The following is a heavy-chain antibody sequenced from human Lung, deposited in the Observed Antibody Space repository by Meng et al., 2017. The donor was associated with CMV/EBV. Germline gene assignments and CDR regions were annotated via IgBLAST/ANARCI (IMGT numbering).Heavy chain of an antibody. D-gene: IGHD6-13*01. CDR1: VSSNRAA. CDR3: VRGSNTWYTYWFFDL. Sequence: VSSNRAAWNWIRQSPSRGLEWLGRTYYRSKWYNDYAVSVKSRITINPDTSKNHFSLHLNSVTPDDTAVYYCVRGSNTWYTYWFFDLWGRGTLVTVSS. V-gene: IGHV6-1*01. CDR2: TYYRSKWYN. J-gene: IGHJ2*01.